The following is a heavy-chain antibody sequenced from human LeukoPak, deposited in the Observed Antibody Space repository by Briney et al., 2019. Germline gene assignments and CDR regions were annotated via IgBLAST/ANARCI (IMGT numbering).Heavy chain of an antibody. D-gene: IGHD5/OR15-5a*01. CDR1: GYTFTNYG. J-gene: IGHJ5*02. CDR3: AREVSTSPCDP. Sequence: GASVTVSCTASGYTFTNYGITWVRQAPGQGLEWMGWISAYTGSTNYAQKLQGRVTLTTDTSTSTAFMELRSLRSDDTAVYYCAREVSTSPCDPWGQGTLVTVSS. CDR2: ISAYTGST. V-gene: IGHV1-18*01.